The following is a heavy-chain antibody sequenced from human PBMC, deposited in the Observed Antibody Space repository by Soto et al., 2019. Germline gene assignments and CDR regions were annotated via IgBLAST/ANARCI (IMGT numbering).Heavy chain of an antibody. CDR1: GGTFSSYA. CDR3: AREVVVAAPPYYYYYYRMDV. CDR2: IIPIFGTA. V-gene: IGHV1-69*06. D-gene: IGHD2-15*01. Sequence: ASVKVSCKASGGTFSSYAISWVRQAPGQGLEWMGGIIPIFGTANYAQKFQGRATITADKSTSTAYMELSSLRSEDTAVYYCAREVVVAAPPYYYYYYRMDVWGQGTTVTVSS. J-gene: IGHJ6*02.